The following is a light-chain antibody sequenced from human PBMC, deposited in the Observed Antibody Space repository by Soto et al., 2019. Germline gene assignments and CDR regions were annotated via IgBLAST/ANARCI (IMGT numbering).Light chain of an antibody. CDR3: QQYDRSLT. CDR2: GAS. CDR1: QSVSTSG. V-gene: IGKV3-20*01. Sequence: EIVLTQSPGTLSWSPGERATLSCRASQSVSTSGFAWYQQKPGQAPRLLMYGASPRACGIPDRFSGSGSGTDFTLTISRLEPEDFAVYYCQQYDRSLTFGEGTKVDIK. J-gene: IGKJ1*01.